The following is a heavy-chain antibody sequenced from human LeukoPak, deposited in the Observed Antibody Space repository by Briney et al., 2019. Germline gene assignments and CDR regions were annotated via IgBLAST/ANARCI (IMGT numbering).Heavy chain of an antibody. Sequence: GASVKVSCTASGYTFTRYGISWVRQAPGQGLEWMGWISGYNGNTKYAQKFQGRGTMTTDTSTSTASMELRSLRSDDTAVYYCARAGYDILTLAPDPANDYWGQGILVTVSS. CDR1: GYTFTRYG. V-gene: IGHV1-18*01. D-gene: IGHD3-9*01. CDR3: ARAGYDILTLAPDPANDY. CDR2: ISGYNGNT. J-gene: IGHJ4*02.